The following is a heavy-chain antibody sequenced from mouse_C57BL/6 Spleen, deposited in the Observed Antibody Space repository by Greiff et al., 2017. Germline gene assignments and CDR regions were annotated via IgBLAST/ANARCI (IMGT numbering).Heavy chain of an antibody. CDR1: GYAFSSSW. Sequence: QVQLQQSGPELVKPGASVKISCKASGYAFSSSWMNWVEQRPGKGLEWIGRIYPGDGDTNYNGKFKGKATLTADNSSSTAYMQLSSLTSEDSAVYFCARSRDYDVTSYAMDYWGQGTSVTVSS. D-gene: IGHD2-4*01. CDR3: ARSRDYDVTSYAMDY. CDR2: IYPGDGDT. V-gene: IGHV1-82*01. J-gene: IGHJ4*01.